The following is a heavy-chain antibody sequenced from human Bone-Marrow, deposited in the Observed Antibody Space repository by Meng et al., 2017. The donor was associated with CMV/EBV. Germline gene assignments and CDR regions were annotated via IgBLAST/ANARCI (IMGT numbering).Heavy chain of an antibody. CDR3: ARVASAGRGMDV. CDR1: GVSISSYY. D-gene: IGHD6-13*01. J-gene: IGHJ6*02. CDR2: IYYSGST. Sequence: SETLSLTCTVSGVSISSYYWSWIRQPPGKGLECIGYIYYSGSTNYNPSLKSRVTISVDTSKNQFSLKLSSVTAADTAVYYCARVASAGRGMDVWGQGTTVTVSS. V-gene: IGHV4-59*01.